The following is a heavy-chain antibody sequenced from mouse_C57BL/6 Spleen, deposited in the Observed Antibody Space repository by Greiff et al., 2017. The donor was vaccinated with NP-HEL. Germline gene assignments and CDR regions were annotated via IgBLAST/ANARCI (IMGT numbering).Heavy chain of an antibody. J-gene: IGHJ2*01. D-gene: IGHD2-4*01. CDR1: GYTFTDYY. Sequence: QVQLKQSGAELVRPGASVKLSCKASGYTFTDYYINWVKQRPGQGLEWIARIYPGSGNTYYNEKFKGKATLTAEKSFSTAYMQLSSLTSEDSAVYFCASRDYDEDFDYWGQGTTLTVSS. CDR3: ASRDYDEDFDY. V-gene: IGHV1-76*01. CDR2: IYPGSGNT.